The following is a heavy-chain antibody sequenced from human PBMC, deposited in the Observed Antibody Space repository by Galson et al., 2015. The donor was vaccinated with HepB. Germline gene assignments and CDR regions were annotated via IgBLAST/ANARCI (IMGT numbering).Heavy chain of an antibody. V-gene: IGHV3-73*01. CDR1: GFTFSDSA. CDR3: TRLAFGDFRFEN. J-gene: IGHJ4*02. CDR2: VKTKRDNYST. Sequence: SLRLSCAASGFTFSDSAMHWVRQASGKGLEWVARVKTKRDNYSTAYAASVRGRFTVSRDDSRNTAYLQMSSLKSEDTAVYYCTRLAFGDFRFENWGQGTLVTVSS. D-gene: IGHD4-17*01.